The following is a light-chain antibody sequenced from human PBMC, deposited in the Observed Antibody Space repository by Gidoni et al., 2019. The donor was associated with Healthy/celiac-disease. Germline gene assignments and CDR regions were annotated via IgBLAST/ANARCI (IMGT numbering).Light chain of an antibody. CDR3: AAWDDSLNGWV. CDR2: SNN. V-gene: IGLV1-44*01. Sequence: SVLPQPPSPSGTPGQRVTISCSGSSSNIGSNTVNWYQPLPGTAPKLLIYSNNQRPSGVPDRFSGSKSGTSASLAISGLQSEDEADYYCAAWDDSLNGWVFGGGTKLTVL. CDR1: SSNIGSNT. J-gene: IGLJ3*02.